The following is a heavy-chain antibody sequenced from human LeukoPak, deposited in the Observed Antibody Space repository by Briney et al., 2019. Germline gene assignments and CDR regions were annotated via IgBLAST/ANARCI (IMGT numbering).Heavy chain of an antibody. J-gene: IGHJ5*02. D-gene: IGHD6-13*01. Sequence: SESLSLTCTVSGDSITSYYWSWIRQPPGKGPEWIGSISYSGSTNYNPSLKSRVTMSVDTTKNQFSLRLNSVTAADTAVYYCARRRAEGGSNGHYNWFDPWGQGTLVTVSS. V-gene: IGHV4-59*08. CDR2: ISYSGST. CDR1: GDSITSYY. CDR3: ARRRAEGGSNGHYNWFDP.